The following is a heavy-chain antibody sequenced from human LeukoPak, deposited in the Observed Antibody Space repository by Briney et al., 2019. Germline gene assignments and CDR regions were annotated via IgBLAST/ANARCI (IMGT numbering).Heavy chain of an antibody. CDR2: IRYDGSNK. J-gene: IGHJ4*02. CDR1: GFTFSSYG. V-gene: IGHV3-30*02. Sequence: PGGSLRLSCAASGFTFSSYGMHWVRQAPGKGLVWVAFIRYDGSNKYYADSVKGRFTISRDNSKNTLYLQMNSLRAEDTAVYYCAKGGLISSTSCYTFGGQGTLVTVSS. CDR3: AKGGLISSTSCYTF. D-gene: IGHD2-2*02.